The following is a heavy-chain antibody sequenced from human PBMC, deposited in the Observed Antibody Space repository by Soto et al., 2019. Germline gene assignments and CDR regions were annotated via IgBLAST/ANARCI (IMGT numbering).Heavy chain of an antibody. CDR1: GGSITNNNYY. CDR2: MYNSGTT. J-gene: IGHJ4*02. Sequence: PSETLSLICTVSGGSITNNNYYWSWIRQPPGKGLEWIGHMYNSGTTYSNPSLKGRVTISGDTSKNQFSLNLSSVTAADTAVYYCARGPTSDKVDYWGQGTLVTVSS. CDR3: ARGPTSDKVDY. V-gene: IGHV4-30-4*01.